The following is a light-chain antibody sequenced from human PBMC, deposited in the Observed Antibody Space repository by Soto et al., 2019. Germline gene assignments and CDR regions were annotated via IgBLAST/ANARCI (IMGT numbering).Light chain of an antibody. CDR1: SSNIGNNY. CDR3: GTWDSSLSVVL. J-gene: IGLJ2*01. CDR2: ENN. V-gene: IGLV1-51*02. Sequence: QSVLTQPPSVSAAPGQKVTISCSGSSSNIGNNYVSWYQQLPGTAPKLLIYENNKRPSGIPDRFSGSKSGTSATLDITGLQTVDEADYYCGTWDSSLSVVLFGGGTKLTVL.